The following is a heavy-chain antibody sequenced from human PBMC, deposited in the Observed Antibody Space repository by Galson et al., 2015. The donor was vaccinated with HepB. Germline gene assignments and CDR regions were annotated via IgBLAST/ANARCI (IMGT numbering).Heavy chain of an antibody. V-gene: IGHV3-11*06. CDR3: ARGLYSGWYTDYYYGMDV. CDR2: ISSSSSYT. J-gene: IGHJ6*02. Sequence: SLRLSCAASGFTFSDYYMSWIRQAPGKGLEWVSYISSSSSYTNYADSVKGRFTISRDNAKNSLYLQMNSLRAEDTAVYYCARGLYSGWYTDYYYGMDVWGQGTTVTVSS. D-gene: IGHD6-19*01. CDR1: GFTFSDYY.